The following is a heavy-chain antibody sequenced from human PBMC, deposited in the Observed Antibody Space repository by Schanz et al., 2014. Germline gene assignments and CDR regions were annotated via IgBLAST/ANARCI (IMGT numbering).Heavy chain of an antibody. Sequence: QVQLQESGPGLVKPSETLSLTCTVSGGSISNYHWSWIQQPPGKGLEWLGYIYSSGNTNYNPSLKRRVTISVDTSKNHFSLTLSSVAAADTAVYYCARDKSGTYDTFDLWGPGTQVTVSS. CDR3: ARDKSGTYDTFDL. CDR1: GGSISNYH. V-gene: IGHV4-59*01. J-gene: IGHJ4*02. D-gene: IGHD1-26*01. CDR2: IYSSGNT.